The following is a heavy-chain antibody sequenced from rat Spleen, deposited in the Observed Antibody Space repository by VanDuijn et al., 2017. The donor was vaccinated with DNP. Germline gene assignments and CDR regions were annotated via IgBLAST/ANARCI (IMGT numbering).Heavy chain of an antibody. V-gene: IGHV5S13*01. CDR3: ARHPQTTGIPDY. D-gene: IGHD1-7*01. Sequence: EVQQVGSGGGLVQPGRSLKFSCAASGFTFSDYSMAWVRQAPKKGLEWVATISSGGANIFYRDSVKGRFTISRDNAQNTQYLQMDSLRSEDTATYYCARHPQTTGIPDYWGQGVMVTVSS. CDR1: GFTFSDYS. CDR2: ISSGGANI. J-gene: IGHJ2*01.